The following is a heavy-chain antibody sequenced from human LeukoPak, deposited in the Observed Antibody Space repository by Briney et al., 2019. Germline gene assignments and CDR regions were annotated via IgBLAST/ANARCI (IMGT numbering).Heavy chain of an antibody. J-gene: IGHJ4*02. D-gene: IGHD3-22*01. CDR1: GYTFTGNY. CDR3: ARVSSSGYSHDY. CDR2: INPNTGDT. Sequence: GASVKVSCKASGYTFTGNYIHWVRQAPGHGLEWMGWINPNTGDTNYAQKFQGRVTMTRDTSISTAYMELSRLRSDDTAVYYCARVSSSGYSHDYWGQGTLVTVSS. V-gene: IGHV1-2*02.